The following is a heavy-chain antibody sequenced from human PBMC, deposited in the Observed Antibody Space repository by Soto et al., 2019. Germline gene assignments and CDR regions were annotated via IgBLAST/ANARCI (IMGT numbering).Heavy chain of an antibody. CDR2: IYYSGST. D-gene: IGHD6-19*01. CDR3: ARARSRSSSLDFDY. CDR1: GGSISTGGYY. V-gene: IGHV4-31*03. Sequence: QVQLQESGPGLVKPSQTLSLTCTISGGSISTGGYYWSWIRQHPGKGLEWIGYIYYSGSTDYNPSLKSRVSISVDTSKNQFSLQLNSMTAADTAVYYCARARSRSSSLDFDYWGQGTLVTVSS. J-gene: IGHJ4*02.